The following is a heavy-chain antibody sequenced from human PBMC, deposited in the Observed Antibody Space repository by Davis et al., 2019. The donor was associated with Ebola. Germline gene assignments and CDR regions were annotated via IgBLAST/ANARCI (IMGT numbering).Heavy chain of an antibody. D-gene: IGHD6-19*01. J-gene: IGHJ6*02. CDR1: GGTFSSYA. CDR2: IIPIFGTA. CDR3: SGWQYYYYYYGMDV. V-gene: IGHV1-69*13. Sequence: SVKVSCKASGGTFSSYAISWVRQAPGQGLEWMGGIIPIFGTANYAQKFQGRVTITADASTSTAYMELSSLRSEDTAVYYCSGWQYYYYYYGMDVWGQGTTVTVSS.